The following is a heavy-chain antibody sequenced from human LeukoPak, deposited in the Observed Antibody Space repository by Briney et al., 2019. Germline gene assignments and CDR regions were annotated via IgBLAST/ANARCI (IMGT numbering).Heavy chain of an antibody. V-gene: IGHV3-74*01. D-gene: IGHD6-19*01. CDR3: ARAGWYLFDY. CDR1: GFTFSDYW. CDR2: MNSDGTTT. J-gene: IGHJ4*02. Sequence: PGGSLRLSCVASGFTFSDYWMPWVRQAPGKELVWVARMNSDGTTTNYADSVKGRFTISRDNAKNTLFLQMNSLGAEDTAVYYCARAGWYLFDYWGQGTVVTVSS.